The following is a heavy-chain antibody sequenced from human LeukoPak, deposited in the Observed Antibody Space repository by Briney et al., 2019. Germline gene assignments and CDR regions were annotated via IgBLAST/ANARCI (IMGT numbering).Heavy chain of an antibody. V-gene: IGHV3-21*01. Sequence: GGSLRLSCAASGFTFSSYSMNWVRQAPGKGLEWVSSISSSSYIYYADSVKGRFTISRDNAKNSLYLQMNSLRAEDTAVYYCARVYRTVYYYDSRSPFDYWGQGTLVTVSS. CDR2: ISSSSYI. J-gene: IGHJ4*02. CDR3: ARVYRTVYYYDSRSPFDY. CDR1: GFTFSSYS. D-gene: IGHD3-22*01.